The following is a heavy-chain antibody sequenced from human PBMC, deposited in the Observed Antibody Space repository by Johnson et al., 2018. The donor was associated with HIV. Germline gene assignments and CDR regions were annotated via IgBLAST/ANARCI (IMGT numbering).Heavy chain of an antibody. V-gene: IGHV3-7*01. Sequence: VQLVESGGGLVQPGGSVRLSCAASGFTLSSYWMSWVRQAPEKGLEWVANIKQDGSEKYDVDSVKGRFTISRDNSENTLYLQMNSLRAEDTAVYYCAKGFTLDSGAFDIWGQGAVVTVSS. CDR1: GFTLSSYW. D-gene: IGHD2-15*01. CDR2: IKQDGSEK. J-gene: IGHJ3*02. CDR3: AKGFTLDSGAFDI.